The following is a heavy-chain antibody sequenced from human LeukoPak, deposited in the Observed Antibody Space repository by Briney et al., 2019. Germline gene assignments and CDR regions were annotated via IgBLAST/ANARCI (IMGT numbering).Heavy chain of an antibody. D-gene: IGHD6-19*01. CDR2: ITWNNDRV. J-gene: IGHJ4*02. V-gene: IGHV3-9*01. CDR1: GFPLYYHS. CDR3: AKLAGTKKEEDY. Sequence: GGSLRLSSAASGFPLYYHSMQWVRQAPGEGLEWVSDITWNNDRVGYADSGKRRFTISRDNAKNSLSLQMNTLRPYDTALYYCAKLAGTKKEEDYWDQGALVTVSS.